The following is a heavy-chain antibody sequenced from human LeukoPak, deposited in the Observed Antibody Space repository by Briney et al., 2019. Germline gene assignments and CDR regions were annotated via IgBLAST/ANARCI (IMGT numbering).Heavy chain of an antibody. CDR3: ARGGTWTTYCDY. Sequence: SETLSLTCAVYGGSFSGYYWTWIRQPPGKGLELIGEINHSGSTNYNPSLKSRVTITVDTSKNQFSLRLSSVTAADTAVYYCARGGTWTTYCDYWGQGTLVTVSS. D-gene: IGHD3/OR15-3a*01. CDR1: GGSFSGYY. V-gene: IGHV4-34*01. CDR2: INHSGST. J-gene: IGHJ4*02.